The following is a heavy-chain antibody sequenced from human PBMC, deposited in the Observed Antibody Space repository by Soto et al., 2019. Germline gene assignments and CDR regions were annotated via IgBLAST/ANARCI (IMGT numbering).Heavy chain of an antibody. CDR2: ISSSSSYI. D-gene: IGHD6-13*01. J-gene: IGHJ5*02. V-gene: IGHV3-21*04. CDR1: GFTFSSYS. CDR3: ARDYSSSWYWWFDP. Sequence: GGSLRLSCAASGFTFSSYSMNWVRQAPGKGLEWVSSISSSSSYIYYADSVKGRFTISRDNAKNSLYLQMNSLRAEDTAVYYCARDYSSSWYWWFDPWGQGTLVTVSS.